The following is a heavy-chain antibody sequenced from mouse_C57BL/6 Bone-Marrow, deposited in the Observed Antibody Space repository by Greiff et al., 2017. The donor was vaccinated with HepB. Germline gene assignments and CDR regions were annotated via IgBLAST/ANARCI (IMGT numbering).Heavy chain of an antibody. CDR1: GFTFSSYG. D-gene: IGHD1-1*01. J-gene: IGHJ3*01. CDR3: AEHIAYGSSAWFAY. V-gene: IGHV5-6*01. CDR2: ISSGGSYT. Sequence: EVQLVESGGDLVKPGGSLKLSCAASGFTFSSYGMSWVRQTPDKRLEWVATISSGGSYTYYPDSVKGRFTISRDNAKNTLYLQMSSLKSEYTAMYYCAEHIAYGSSAWFAYWGQGTLVTVSA.